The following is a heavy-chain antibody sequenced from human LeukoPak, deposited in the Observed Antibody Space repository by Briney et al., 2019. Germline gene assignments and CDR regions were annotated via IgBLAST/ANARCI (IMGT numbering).Heavy chain of an antibody. D-gene: IGHD5-12*01. CDR2: IKEDGSTR. CDR1: GFTFSSYW. J-gene: IGHJ3*02. Sequence: GGSLRLSCAASGFTFSSYWMTWVRQAPGKGLEWVANIKEDGSTRHYVDSVRGRFTISRDNAKNSLYLQLNSLRAEDTAVYYCARGYSGYSEDAFDIWGQGTMVTVSS. V-gene: IGHV3-7*01. CDR3: ARGYSGYSEDAFDI.